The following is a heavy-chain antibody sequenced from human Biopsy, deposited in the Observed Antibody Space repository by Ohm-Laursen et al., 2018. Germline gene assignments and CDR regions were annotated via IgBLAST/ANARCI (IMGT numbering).Heavy chain of an antibody. D-gene: IGHD1-26*01. CDR3: ARGPHSGSHSCFDY. CDR2: IIPMFGTA. Sequence: SSVKVSCKASGFSFTGYYIHWVRQAPGQGPEWMGGIIPMFGTANYAQMFQGRVTISADESTSTSYMELSSLTTEDTATYYCARGPHSGSHSCFDYWGRGTLVTVSS. V-gene: IGHV1-69*01. CDR1: GFSFTGYY. J-gene: IGHJ4*02.